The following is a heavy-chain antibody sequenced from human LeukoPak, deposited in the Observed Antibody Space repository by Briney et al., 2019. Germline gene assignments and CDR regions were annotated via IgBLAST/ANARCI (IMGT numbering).Heavy chain of an antibody. Sequence: SETLSLTCTVSGGSISSYYWSWIRQPPGKGLEWIGYIYHSGSTYYNPSLKSRVTISVDRSKNQFSLKLSSVTAADTAVYYCARDKRQYYDFWSGYFDPWGQGTLVTVSS. D-gene: IGHD3-3*01. CDR3: ARDKRQYYDFWSGYFDP. CDR1: GGSISSYY. CDR2: IYHSGST. J-gene: IGHJ5*02. V-gene: IGHV4-59*12.